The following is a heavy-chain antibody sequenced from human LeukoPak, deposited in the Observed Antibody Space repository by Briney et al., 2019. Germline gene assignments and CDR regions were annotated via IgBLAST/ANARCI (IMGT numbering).Heavy chain of an antibody. Sequence: GASVKVSCKASGYTFTGYYMHWVRQAPGQGLEWMGWINPNSGGTNYAQKLQGRVTMTRDTSISTAYMELSRLRSDDTAVYYCASYSGLRLGELSLYLIDYWGQGTLVTVSS. CDR2: INPNSGGT. D-gene: IGHD3-16*02. J-gene: IGHJ4*02. V-gene: IGHV1-2*02. CDR1: GYTFTGYY. CDR3: ASYSGLRLGELSLYLIDY.